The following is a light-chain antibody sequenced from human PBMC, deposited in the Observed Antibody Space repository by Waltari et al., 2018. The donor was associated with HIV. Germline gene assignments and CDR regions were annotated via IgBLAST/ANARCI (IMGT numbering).Light chain of an antibody. J-gene: IGLJ2*01. CDR3: GTWDSSLSAVV. V-gene: IGLV1-51*01. CDR1: RSTIPNHF. CDR2: DKN. Sequence: QSVLTQPPSVSAAPGQQVPIPCPGSRSTIPNHFVPLYQQPPGTAPKLLIHDKNQRPSGIPDRFSGSKSGTSATLGITGLQTGDEADYYCGTWDSSLSAVVFGGGTKLTVL.